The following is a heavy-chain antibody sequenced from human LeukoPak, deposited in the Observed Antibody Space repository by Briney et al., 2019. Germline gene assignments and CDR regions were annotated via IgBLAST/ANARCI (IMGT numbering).Heavy chain of an antibody. CDR3: ARRAAAAYYYYYYYMDV. CDR1: GGPFSGYY. CDR2: INHSGST. Sequence: SETLSLTCAVYGGPFSGYYWSWIRQPPGKGLEWIGEINHSGSTNYNPSLKSRVTISVDTSKNQFSLKLSSVTAADTAVYYCARRAAAAYYYYYYYMDVWGKGTTVTVSS. V-gene: IGHV4-34*01. J-gene: IGHJ6*03. D-gene: IGHD6-13*01.